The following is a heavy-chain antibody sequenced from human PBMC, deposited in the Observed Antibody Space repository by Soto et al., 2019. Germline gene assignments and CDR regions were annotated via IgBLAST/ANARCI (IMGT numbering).Heavy chain of an antibody. CDR2: IYTSVST. V-gene: IGHV4-4*07. J-gene: IGHJ4*02. Sequence: LSXTCTVSGGSISSYYCSWIRQPAGKGLEWIGRIYTSVSTNYNPSLKSRVTMSVDTSKNQFSLKLSSVTAADTAVYYCARDTMGGLFDWGQGTLVTVSS. CDR3: ARDTMGGLFD. D-gene: IGHD3-3*01. CDR1: GGSISSYY.